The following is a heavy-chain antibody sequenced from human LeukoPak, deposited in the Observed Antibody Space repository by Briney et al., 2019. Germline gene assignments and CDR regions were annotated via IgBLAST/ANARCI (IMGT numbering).Heavy chain of an antibody. D-gene: IGHD6-13*01. J-gene: IGHJ4*02. Sequence: PSETLSLTCTVSGGSISSYYWSWIRQPPGKGLEWIGYIYYSGSTNYNPSLKSRVTISVDTSKNQFSLKLSSVTAADTAVYYCARDRSIVAADYWGKGTLVTVSS. CDR3: ARDRSIVAADY. CDR1: GGSISSYY. CDR2: IYYSGST. V-gene: IGHV4-59*01.